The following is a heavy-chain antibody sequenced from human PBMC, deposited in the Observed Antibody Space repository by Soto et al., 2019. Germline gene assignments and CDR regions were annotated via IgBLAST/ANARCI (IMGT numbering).Heavy chain of an antibody. Sequence: QVQLVQSGAEVKKPGSSVKVSCKASGGTFSSYAISWVRQAPGQGLEWMGGIIPIFGTANYAQKFQGRVTITADESTSTAYMELSSLRSEDTAVYYCARDPATVTTLGYHYYYGMDVWGHGTTVTVSS. V-gene: IGHV1-69*01. CDR3: ARDPATVTTLGYHYYYGMDV. D-gene: IGHD4-17*01. CDR1: GGTFSSYA. CDR2: IIPIFGTA. J-gene: IGHJ6*02.